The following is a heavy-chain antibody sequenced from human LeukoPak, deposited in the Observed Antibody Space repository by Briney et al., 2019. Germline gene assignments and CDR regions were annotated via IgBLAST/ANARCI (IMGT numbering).Heavy chain of an antibody. CDR1: GYSFTSYW. V-gene: IGHV5-51*01. Sequence: GESLKISCKGSGYSFTSYWIGWVRQMPGKGLEWMGIIYPGDSDTRYSPSFQGQVTISADKSISTAYLQWSSLKASDTAMYYCARPSTVVRGVLWYFDYWGQGTLVTVSS. CDR2: IYPGDSDT. D-gene: IGHD3-10*01. CDR3: ARPSTVVRGVLWYFDY. J-gene: IGHJ4*02.